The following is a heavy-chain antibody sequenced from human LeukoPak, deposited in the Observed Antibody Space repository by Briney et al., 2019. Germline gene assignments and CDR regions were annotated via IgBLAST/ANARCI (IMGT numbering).Heavy chain of an antibody. Sequence: ASVKVSCKASGYTITGYYMHWVRQAPGQGLEWMGWINPNSGGTNYAQKFQGRVTMTRDTSISTAYMELSRLRSDDTAVYYCARRTRTGFYYYYYGMDVWGQGTTVTVSS. D-gene: IGHD1-1*01. CDR2: INPNSGGT. V-gene: IGHV1-2*02. CDR1: GYTITGYY. J-gene: IGHJ6*02. CDR3: ARRTRTGFYYYYYGMDV.